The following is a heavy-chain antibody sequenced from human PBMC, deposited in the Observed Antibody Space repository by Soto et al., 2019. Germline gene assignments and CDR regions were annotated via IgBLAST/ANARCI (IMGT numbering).Heavy chain of an antibody. J-gene: IGHJ3*02. CDR3: ASIYCSGGSCYSGHAFDI. D-gene: IGHD2-15*01. Sequence: PGGSLRLSYAASGFTVSSKYMSWIRQAPGKGLEWVSSISSSSSYIYYADSVKGRFTISRDNAKNSLYLQMNSLRAEDTAVYYYASIYCSGGSCYSGHAFDIWGQGTMVTVSS. V-gene: IGHV3-21*01. CDR1: GFTVSSKY. CDR2: ISSSSSYI.